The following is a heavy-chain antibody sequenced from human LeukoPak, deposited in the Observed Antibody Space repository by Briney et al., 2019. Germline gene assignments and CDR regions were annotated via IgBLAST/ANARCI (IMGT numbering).Heavy chain of an antibody. CDR3: AKLAGKGYFDY. CDR2: ISKDGSNE. Sequence: PGRFLRLSCAASGFTFNSYAMHWVRQAPGKGLEWVAIISKDGSNEHYADSVKGRFTVSRDNSKNTLYMQMNSLRVKDTAVYYCAKLAGKGYFDYWGQGTLVTVSP. J-gene: IGHJ4*02. CDR1: GFTFNSYA. V-gene: IGHV3-30*18. D-gene: IGHD3-10*01.